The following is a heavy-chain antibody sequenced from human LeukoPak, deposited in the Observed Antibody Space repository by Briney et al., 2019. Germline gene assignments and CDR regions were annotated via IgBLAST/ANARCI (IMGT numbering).Heavy chain of an antibody. Sequence: ASVKVSCRASGYRFTSYGISWVRQAPGQGLEWMGWISGYNGNTNYEQKIQGRVTMTTDTSTSTAYMEVRSLRSDDTAVYYCARASRVYYDGSGYYPKDDAFDIWGQGTMVTVSS. CDR1: GYRFTSYG. CDR3: ARASRVYYDGSGYYPKDDAFDI. J-gene: IGHJ3*02. V-gene: IGHV1-18*01. D-gene: IGHD3-22*01. CDR2: ISGYNGNT.